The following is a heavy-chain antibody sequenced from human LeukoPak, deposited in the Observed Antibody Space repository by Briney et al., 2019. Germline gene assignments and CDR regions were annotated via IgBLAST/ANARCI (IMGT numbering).Heavy chain of an antibody. CDR2: ISTDGSGT. J-gene: IGHJ5*02. CDR3: ARTRTLPIAGGFDT. D-gene: IGHD3-16*01. V-gene: IGHV3-74*01. Sequence: PGGSLRLSCAASGFTFSSYWMHWVRQGPGKGLVWVSRISTDGSGTDYADSVKGRFTISRENAKNTLYLQMNSLRAEDTAVYYCARTRTLPIAGGFDTWGQGSLVTVSS. CDR1: GFTFSSYW.